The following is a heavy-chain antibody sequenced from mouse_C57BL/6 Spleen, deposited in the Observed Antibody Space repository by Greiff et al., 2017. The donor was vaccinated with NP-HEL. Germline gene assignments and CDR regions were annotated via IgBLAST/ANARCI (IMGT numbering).Heavy chain of an antibody. D-gene: IGHD2-5*01. V-gene: IGHV5-17*01. Sequence: DVKLVESGGGLVKPGGSLKLSCAASGFTFSDYGMHWVRQAPEKGLEWVAYISSGSSTIYYADTVKGRFTISRDNAKNTLFLQMTSLRSEDTAMYYCARGDYSNYFDYWGQGTTLTVSS. CDR2: ISSGSSTI. CDR3: ARGDYSNYFDY. CDR1: GFTFSDYG. J-gene: IGHJ2*01.